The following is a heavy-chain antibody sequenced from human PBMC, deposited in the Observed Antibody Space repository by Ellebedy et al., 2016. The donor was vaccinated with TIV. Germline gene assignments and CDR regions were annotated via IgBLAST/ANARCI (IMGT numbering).Heavy chain of an antibody. D-gene: IGHD3-3*01. V-gene: IGHV3-23*01. J-gene: IGHJ4*02. Sequence: GESLKISCVASGFTFSTYAMNWVRQAPGKGLEWVSLISGSDGTTYYADSVKGRFTISRDNSKNTLYLQMNSLRAEDTAVYYCAKPRGGVVRHVYFDYWGQGTLVTVSS. CDR3: AKPRGGVVRHVYFDY. CDR2: ISGSDGTT. CDR1: GFTFSTYA.